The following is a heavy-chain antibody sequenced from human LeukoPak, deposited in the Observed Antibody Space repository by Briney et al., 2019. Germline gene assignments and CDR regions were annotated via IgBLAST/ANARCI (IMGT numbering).Heavy chain of an antibody. V-gene: IGHV3-11*04. CDR1: GFTFSDYY. D-gene: IGHD6-19*01. CDR3: ARDQGSSGPYYMDV. Sequence: GGSLRLSCEASGFTFSDYYMSWIRQAPGKGLEWLSYISTRGSTIYYADSVKGRFTISRDNAKNSLYLQMNSLRAEDTAVYYCARDQGSSGPYYMDVWGKGTTVTVSS. J-gene: IGHJ6*03. CDR2: ISTRGSTI.